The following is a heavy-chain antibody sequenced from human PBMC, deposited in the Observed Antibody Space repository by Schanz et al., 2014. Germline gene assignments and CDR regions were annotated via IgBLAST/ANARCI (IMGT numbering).Heavy chain of an antibody. Sequence: EVQLVQSGGGLVQPGGSLRLSCAASGITFSSHSFNWVRQAPGKGPEWVSYIRSSSTPIYYADSVKGRFTISRDNAKNSVFLQMNSLRAEDTAVYYCVRDSFFAFDYWGQGTLVTVSS. CDR1: GITFSSHS. CDR2: IRSSSTPI. J-gene: IGHJ4*02. D-gene: IGHD3-3*01. CDR3: VRDSFFAFDY. V-gene: IGHV3-48*01.